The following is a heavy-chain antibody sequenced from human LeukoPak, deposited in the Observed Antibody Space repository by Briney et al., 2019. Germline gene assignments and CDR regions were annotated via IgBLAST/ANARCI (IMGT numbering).Heavy chain of an antibody. CDR3: ARALGYCSGGSCENWFDP. Sequence: ASVKVSCKASGYTFTGYYMHWVRQAPGQGLEWMGRINPNSGGTNYAQKFRGRVTMTRDTSISTAYMELSRLRSDDTAVYYCARALGYCSGGSCENWFDPWGQGTLVTVS. J-gene: IGHJ5*02. CDR1: GYTFTGYY. D-gene: IGHD2-15*01. CDR2: INPNSGGT. V-gene: IGHV1-2*06.